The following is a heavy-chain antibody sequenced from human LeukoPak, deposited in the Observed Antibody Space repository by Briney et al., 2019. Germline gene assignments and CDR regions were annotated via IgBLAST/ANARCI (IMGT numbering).Heavy chain of an antibody. CDR2: INHSGST. J-gene: IGHJ3*02. CDR3: ARRRGLRLNAFDI. V-gene: IGHV4-34*01. CDR1: GGSFSGYY. Sequence: SETLSLTCAVYGGSFSGYYWSWIRQPPGKGLEWIGEINHSGSTNYNPSLKSRVTISVDTSKNQFSLKLSSVTAADTAVYYCARRRGLRLNAFDIWGQGTMVTVSS. D-gene: IGHD3-10*01.